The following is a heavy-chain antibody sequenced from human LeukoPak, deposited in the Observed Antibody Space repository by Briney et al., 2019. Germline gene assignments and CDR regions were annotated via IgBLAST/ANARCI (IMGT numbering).Heavy chain of an antibody. D-gene: IGHD6-19*01. Sequence: GGSLRLSCAASGFTFSSYAMSWARQAPGKGLEWVSTISGSSDSTYYADSVKGRFTISRDNSKSTLYLQMNSLRAEDTAVYYCAKDSTYSSGYYYFDYWGQGTLVTVSS. CDR1: GFTFSSYA. J-gene: IGHJ4*02. V-gene: IGHV3-23*01. CDR3: AKDSTYSSGYYYFDY. CDR2: ISGSSDST.